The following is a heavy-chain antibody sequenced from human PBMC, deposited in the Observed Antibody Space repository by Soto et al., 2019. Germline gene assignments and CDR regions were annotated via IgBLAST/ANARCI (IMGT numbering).Heavy chain of an antibody. V-gene: IGHV4-39*01. CDR1: GGTISSSSYY. Sequence: SETLPLTSTVSGGTISSSSYYWSWNRQPPGKGLEWIGSIYYSGSTYYNPSHKSRVTISVDTSKNQFSLKLSSVTAADTAVYYCATQGGGGSYVYTFDPWGQGTLVTVSS. J-gene: IGHJ5*02. CDR3: ATQGGGGSYVYTFDP. CDR2: IYYSGST. D-gene: IGHD1-26*01.